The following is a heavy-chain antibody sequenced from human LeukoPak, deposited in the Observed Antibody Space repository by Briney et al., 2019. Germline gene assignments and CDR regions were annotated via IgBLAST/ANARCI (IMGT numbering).Heavy chain of an antibody. CDR3: ARLCKSGSYHNIDQDY. D-gene: IGHD1-26*01. V-gene: IGHV1-18*01. J-gene: IGHJ4*02. CDR1: GYTFTSYG. CDR2: ISSYNGNT. Sequence: ASVKFSCKASGYTFTSYGISWVRQAPGQGLEWMGWISSYNGNTNYAQKLQGRVTMTTDTSTSTACIERKSQTSDDTAVYYCARLCKSGSYHNIDQDYLGQGTMVTVSS.